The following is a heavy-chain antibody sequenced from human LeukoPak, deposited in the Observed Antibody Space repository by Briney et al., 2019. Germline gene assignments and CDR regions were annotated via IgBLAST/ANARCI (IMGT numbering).Heavy chain of an antibody. Sequence: PSETLSLTCTVSGGSISSYYWSWIRQPPGKGLEWIGYIYYSGSTNYNPSLKSRVTISVDTSKNQFSLKLSSVTAADTAVYYCASDVSDRDGYNRVDYWGQGTLVTVSS. CDR1: GGSISSYY. J-gene: IGHJ4*02. V-gene: IGHV4-59*01. CDR3: ASDVSDRDGYNRVDY. CDR2: IYYSGST. D-gene: IGHD5-24*01.